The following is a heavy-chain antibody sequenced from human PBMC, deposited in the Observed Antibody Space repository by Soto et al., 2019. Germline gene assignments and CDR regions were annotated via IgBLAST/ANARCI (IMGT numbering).Heavy chain of an antibody. Sequence: QVQLVQSGAEVKKPGSSVKVSCKASGGTFSSYAITWVRQAPGQGLEWMGGIIPIFGTANYAQKFQARVTITADEPXSXXYMELSSRRSEDTAVYYWTRDRGPSSGYYPYWFDPWGQGTLVTVSS. CDR1: GGTFSSYA. D-gene: IGHD3-22*01. CDR3: TRDRGPSSGYYPYWFDP. V-gene: IGHV1-69*12. CDR2: IIPIFGTA. J-gene: IGHJ5*02.